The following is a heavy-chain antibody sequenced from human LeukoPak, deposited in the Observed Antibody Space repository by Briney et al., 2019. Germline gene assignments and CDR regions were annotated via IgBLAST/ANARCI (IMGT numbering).Heavy chain of an antibody. CDR1: AYTYTSYY. D-gene: IGHD2-15*01. CDR2: INPSGGST. V-gene: IGHV1-46*01. Sequence: ASVKVSCKASAYTYTSYYMHWVRQAPGQGLEWMGIINPSGGSTSYAQKFQGRVTMTRDTSTSTVYMELSSLRSEDTAVYYCARLLGYCSGGSCSYYFDYWGQGTLVTVSS. J-gene: IGHJ4*02. CDR3: ARLLGYCSGGSCSYYFDY.